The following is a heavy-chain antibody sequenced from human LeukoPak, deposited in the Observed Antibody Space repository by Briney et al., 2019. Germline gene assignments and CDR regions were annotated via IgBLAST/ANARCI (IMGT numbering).Heavy chain of an antibody. CDR2: INPNSGGT. D-gene: IGHD2/OR15-2a*01. Sequence: ASVKVSCKAFGYTFTGYYMHWVRQAPGQGLEWMGWINPNSGGTNYAQKFQGRVTMTRDTSISTAYMELSRLTSDDTAVYYCAAIAYSTTWFSLGDFWGQGTLVTVSS. CDR3: AAIAYSTTWFSLGDF. V-gene: IGHV1-2*02. CDR1: GYTFTGYY. J-gene: IGHJ4*02.